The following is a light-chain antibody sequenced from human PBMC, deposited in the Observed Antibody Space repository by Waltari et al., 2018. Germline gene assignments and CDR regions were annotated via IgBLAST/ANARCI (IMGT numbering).Light chain of an antibody. V-gene: IGKV1-39*01. CDR3: QQSYDGPLT. Sequence: DIQLTQSPSSLSASVGDGVTITCRATQTINNYLSWYQQKPGKAPRLLIYATSTLQSGVPSRFSGSASGTDFTLTINSLQAEDYGTYYCQQSYDGPLTFGGGTKVEIK. CDR2: ATS. CDR1: QTINNY. J-gene: IGKJ4*01.